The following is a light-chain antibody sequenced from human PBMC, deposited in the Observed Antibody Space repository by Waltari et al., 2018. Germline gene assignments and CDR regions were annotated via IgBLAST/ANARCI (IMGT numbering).Light chain of an antibody. V-gene: IGKV1-5*03. J-gene: IGKJ1*01. CDR2: KAS. CDR3: QQYNSNRT. CDR1: QSISSW. Sequence: DIQMTQSPSTLSASVGDRVTITCRASQSISSWLAWYQQKPGKAPKLLIYKASSLESGVPSRVSGRGSGTEVTLTISSLQPDDFATYYCQQYNSNRTFGQGTKVEIK.